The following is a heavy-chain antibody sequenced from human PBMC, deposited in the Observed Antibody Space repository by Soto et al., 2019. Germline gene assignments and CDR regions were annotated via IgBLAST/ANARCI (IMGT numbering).Heavy chain of an antibody. V-gene: IGHV4-30-4*01. CDR1: CDSISSGDYY. CDR2: IYYSGRT. Sequence: PSETLSLTCTVSCDSISSGDYYWSWIRQPPGKGLEWIGYIYYSGRTYYNPSLKSRLTISLDTSKNHFSLKLSSVTAADTAVYYCARGRTHSSFDYWGLGTLVTVSS. J-gene: IGHJ4*02. CDR3: ARGRTHSSFDY.